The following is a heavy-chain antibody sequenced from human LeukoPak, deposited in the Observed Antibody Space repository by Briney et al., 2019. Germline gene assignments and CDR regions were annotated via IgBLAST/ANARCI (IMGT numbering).Heavy chain of an antibody. CDR3: ASACSGSSCYSAY. D-gene: IGHD2-15*01. J-gene: IGHJ4*02. CDR2: ISSSSSNI. CDR1: GFTFSNYA. Sequence: GGSLRLSCAASGFTFSNYAMSWVRQAPGKGLEWVSYISSSSSNIYYADSVKGRFTISRDNAKNSLYLQMNSLRAEDTAVYYCASACSGSSCYSAYWGQGTLVTVSS. V-gene: IGHV3-48*04.